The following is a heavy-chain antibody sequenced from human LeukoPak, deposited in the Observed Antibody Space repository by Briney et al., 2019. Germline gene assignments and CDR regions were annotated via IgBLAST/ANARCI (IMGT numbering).Heavy chain of an antibody. J-gene: IGHJ6*02. Sequence: GSLRLSCAASGFTFSSYAMSWVRQAPGKGLEWVSAISGSGGSTYYADSVKGRFTISRDNSKNTLYLQMNSLRAEDTAVYYCAKAQNSGSYYAYYYYGMDVWGQGTTVTVSS. CDR1: GFTFSSYA. CDR3: AKAQNSGSYYAYYYYGMDV. V-gene: IGHV3-23*01. D-gene: IGHD1-26*01. CDR2: ISGSGGST.